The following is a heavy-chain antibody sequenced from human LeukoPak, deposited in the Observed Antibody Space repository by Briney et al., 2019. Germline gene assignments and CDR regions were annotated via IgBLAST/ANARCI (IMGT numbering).Heavy chain of an antibody. V-gene: IGHV4-38-2*01. CDR2: IYHSGTT. D-gene: IGHD4-17*01. J-gene: IGHJ4*01. CDR1: GYSISSAYY. Sequence: SENLSLTCAGSGYSISSAYYWGWNRQAPGKGQEWIGTIYHSGTTYYNPSLKSRVTISVDTSKNQFSLKLISVSAADTPVYYCARLLGVTTCGYWGHGTLVTVSS. CDR3: ARLLGVTTCGY.